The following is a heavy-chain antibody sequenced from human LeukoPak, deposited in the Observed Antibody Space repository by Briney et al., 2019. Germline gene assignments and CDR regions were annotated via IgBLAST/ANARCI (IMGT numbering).Heavy chain of an antibody. D-gene: IGHD5-18*01. CDR1: GYTFTSYY. CDR2: IIPIFGTA. CDR3: ARDFQRYTGFDY. Sequence: ASVKVSCKASGYTFTSYYMHWVRQAPGQGLEWMGGIIPIFGTANYAQKFQGRVTITADESTSTAYMELSSLRSEDTAVYYCARDFQRYTGFDYWGQGTLVTVSS. J-gene: IGHJ4*02. V-gene: IGHV1-69*13.